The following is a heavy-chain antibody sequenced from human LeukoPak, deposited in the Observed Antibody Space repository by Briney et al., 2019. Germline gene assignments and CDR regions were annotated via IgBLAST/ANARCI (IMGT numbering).Heavy chain of an antibody. CDR1: GYSISSGYY. CDR2: VYHSGTT. V-gene: IGHV4-38-2*01. Sequence: KSSETLSLTCVVSGYSISSGYYWNWIRQPPGEGLEWIGNVYHSGTTSSNPSLRSRVTISVDTSKNQFSLNVTSVTAADTAVYYCARGQSSFDAWGQGTRVTVSS. CDR3: ARGQSSFDA. J-gene: IGHJ3*01.